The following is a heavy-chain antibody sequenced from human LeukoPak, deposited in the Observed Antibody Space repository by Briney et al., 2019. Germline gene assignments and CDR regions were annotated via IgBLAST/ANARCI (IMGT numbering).Heavy chain of an antibody. Sequence: ASVKVSCKASGYTFTGYYMHWVRQAPGQGLEWMGWINPNSGGTNYAQKFRGRVTMTRDTSISTAYMELSRLRSDDTAVYYCARANGGSYEVQAYWGQGTLVTVSS. CDR3: ARANGGSYEVQAY. CDR1: GYTFTGYY. V-gene: IGHV1-2*02. D-gene: IGHD1-26*01. CDR2: INPNSGGT. J-gene: IGHJ4*02.